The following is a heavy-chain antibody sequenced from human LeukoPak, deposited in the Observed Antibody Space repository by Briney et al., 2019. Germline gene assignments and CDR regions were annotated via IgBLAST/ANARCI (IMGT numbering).Heavy chain of an antibody. V-gene: IGHV3-48*01. CDR1: GFTFRTSG. CDR2: ISSSGTTI. D-gene: IGHD1-26*01. CDR3: AKDGGTHFDH. J-gene: IGHJ4*02. Sequence: GGSLRLSCGVSGFTFRTSGINWVRQAPGKGLEWVSYISSSGTTISYAQSVKGRFTITRDNAQNSLTLHMNTLRADDTAVYYCAKDGGTHFDHWGQGTLVTVSS.